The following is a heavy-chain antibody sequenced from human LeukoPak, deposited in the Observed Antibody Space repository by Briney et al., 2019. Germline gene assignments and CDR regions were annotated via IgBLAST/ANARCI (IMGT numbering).Heavy chain of an antibody. Sequence: GASVKVSCKASGYTFTTYAMNWVRQAPGQGLEWMGHINTAVGNPTYAQDFTGRFLFSVDTSVSTAYLQITNLTAEDTALYYCASRTYSYGLSPWGQGTLVTVSS. J-gene: IGHJ5*02. CDR2: INTAVGNP. V-gene: IGHV7-4-1*02. D-gene: IGHD2-15*01. CDR1: GYTFTTYA. CDR3: ASRTYSYGLSP.